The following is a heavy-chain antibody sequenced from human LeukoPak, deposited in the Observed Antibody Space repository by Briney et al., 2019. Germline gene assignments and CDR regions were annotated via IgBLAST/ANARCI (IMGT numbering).Heavy chain of an antibody. Sequence: PGGSLRLSCAASGFTFSSYEMNCVRQAPGKGLEWVSYISSSGSTIYYADSVKGRFTISRDNAKNSLYLQMNSLRAEDTAVYYCARDFDVDYFFDYGGQGTLVTVSS. D-gene: IGHD4-17*01. J-gene: IGHJ4*02. CDR2: ISSSGSTI. CDR1: GFTFSSYE. CDR3: ARDFDVDYFFDY. V-gene: IGHV3-48*03.